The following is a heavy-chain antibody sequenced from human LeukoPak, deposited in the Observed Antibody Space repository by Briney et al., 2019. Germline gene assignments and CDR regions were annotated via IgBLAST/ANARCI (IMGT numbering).Heavy chain of an antibody. J-gene: IGHJ4*02. CDR3: ARVATYYYGSMTYYFLEY. CDR1: DGSMSSYY. V-gene: IGHV4-4*07. D-gene: IGHD3-10*01. CDR2: IRTSGNT. Sequence: PSETLSLTCTVSDGSMSSYYWSWIRQPAGKGLEWIGRIRTSGNTNYNPSLASRVTMSVDTSKNQLSLKLSSVTAADTAVYYCARVATYYYGSMTYYFLEYWGQGTLVTVSS.